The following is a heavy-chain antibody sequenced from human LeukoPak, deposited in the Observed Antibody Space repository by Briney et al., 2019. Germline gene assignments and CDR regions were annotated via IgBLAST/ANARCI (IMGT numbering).Heavy chain of an antibody. CDR1: GFTFSSYG. J-gene: IGHJ4*02. V-gene: IGHV3-30*18. CDR3: AKDNTYYYDSSGYYSDVHFDH. Sequence: LPGRSLRLSYAASGFTFSSYGMHWVRQAPGKGLEWVAGILYDGTNKDYADSVKGRFTISRDNSKNALYLQMNSLRAEDTAVYYCAKDNTYYYDSSGYYSDVHFDHWGQGTLVTVSS. CDR2: ILYDGTNK. D-gene: IGHD3-22*01.